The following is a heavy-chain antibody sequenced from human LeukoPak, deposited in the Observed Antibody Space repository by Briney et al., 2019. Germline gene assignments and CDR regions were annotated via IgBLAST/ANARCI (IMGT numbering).Heavy chain of an antibody. CDR2: VSYTGST. CDR1: SGSISSINYY. J-gene: IGHJ4*02. D-gene: IGHD6-19*01. CDR3: ARTGCATGWLDY. Sequence: SETLSLTCTVSSGSISSINYYWAWIRQAPGKGLEYIASVSYTGSTLSNPSRRSRSTISVDTSKNQFSLALSSVTAADTAVYYCARTGCATGWLDYWGQGTLVTVSS. V-gene: IGHV4-39*01.